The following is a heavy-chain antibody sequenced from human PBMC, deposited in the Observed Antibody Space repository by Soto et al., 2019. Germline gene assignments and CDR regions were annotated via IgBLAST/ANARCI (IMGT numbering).Heavy chain of an antibody. CDR1: GGSFSGYY. V-gene: IGHV4-34*01. CDR3: AMSSSSWSVYFDY. D-gene: IGHD6-13*01. CDR2: INHSGST. J-gene: IGHJ4*02. Sequence: SETLSLTCAVYGGSFSGYYWSWIRQPPGKGLEWIGEINHSGSTNYNPSLKSRVTISVDTSKNQFSLKLSSVTAADTAVYYCAMSSSSWSVYFDYWGQGTLVTVSS.